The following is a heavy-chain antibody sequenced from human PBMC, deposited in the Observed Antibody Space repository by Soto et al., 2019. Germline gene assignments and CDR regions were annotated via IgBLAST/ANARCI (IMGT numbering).Heavy chain of an antibody. CDR3: ARTSGIAADLRLFDY. Sequence: SETLSLTCTVPGGSISSYYWSWIRQPPGKGLEWIGYIYYSGSTNYNPSLKSRVTISVDTSKNQFSLKLSSVTAADTAVYYCARTSGIAADLRLFDYWGQGTLVTVSS. D-gene: IGHD6-13*01. CDR1: GGSISSYY. V-gene: IGHV4-59*01. J-gene: IGHJ4*02. CDR2: IYYSGST.